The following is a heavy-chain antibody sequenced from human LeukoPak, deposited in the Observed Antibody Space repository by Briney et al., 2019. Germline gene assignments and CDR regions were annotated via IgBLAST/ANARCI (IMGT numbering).Heavy chain of an antibody. D-gene: IGHD2-15*01. CDR3: ARDPPYCSGGSCTPRNWFDP. Sequence: PGGSLRPSCAASGFTFSSYSMNWVRQAPGKGLEWVSSISSSSSYIYYADSVKGRFTISRDNAKNSLYLQMNSLRAEDTAVYYCARDPPYCSGGSCTPRNWFDPWGQGTLVTVSS. J-gene: IGHJ5*02. CDR2: ISSSSSYI. CDR1: GFTFSSYS. V-gene: IGHV3-21*01.